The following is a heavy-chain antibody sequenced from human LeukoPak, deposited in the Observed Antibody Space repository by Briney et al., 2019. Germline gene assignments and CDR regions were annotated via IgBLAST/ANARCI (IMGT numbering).Heavy chain of an antibody. J-gene: IGHJ5*02. V-gene: IGHV4-34*01. Sequence: PSETLSLTCAVYGGSFSGYYWSWIRQPPGKGLEWIGEINHSGSTNYNPSLKSRVTISVDTSKNQFSLKLSSVTAADTAVYYCARGRWFDPWGQGTLVTVSS. CDR2: INHSGST. CDR3: ARGRWFDP. CDR1: GGSFSGYY.